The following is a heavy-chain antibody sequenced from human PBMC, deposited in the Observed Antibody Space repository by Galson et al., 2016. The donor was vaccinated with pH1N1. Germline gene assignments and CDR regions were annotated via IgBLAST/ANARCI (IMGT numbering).Heavy chain of an antibody. J-gene: IGHJ3*01. CDR3: AKAGSGQLRMAFHL. CDR1: GFTFTSYA. CDR2: ISGSGSGT. Sequence: SLRLSCAASGFTFTSYAMTWVRLAPGKGLEGVSSISGSGSGTFSADSVKGRFTISRDNSKNTLYLQMNNLRVDDTAVYYCAKAGSGQLRMAFHLWGQGTTVIVPS. V-gene: IGHV3-23*01. D-gene: IGHD1-14*01.